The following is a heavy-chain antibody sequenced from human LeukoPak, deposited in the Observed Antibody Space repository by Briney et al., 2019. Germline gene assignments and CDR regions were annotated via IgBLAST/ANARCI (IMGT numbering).Heavy chain of an antibody. J-gene: IGHJ4*02. CDR1: GFTFSSYG. CDR3: ARDQYDTWSRRGNFDS. Sequence: GGSLRLSCAASGFTFSSYGMSWVRQAPGKGLEWVANIKLDGSEKNYVDSVKGRFTISRDNTKNSLYLQMNSLRAEDTAVFYCARDQYDTWSRRGNFDSWGQGTLVIVSS. CDR2: IKLDGSEK. D-gene: IGHD3-3*01. V-gene: IGHV3-7*03.